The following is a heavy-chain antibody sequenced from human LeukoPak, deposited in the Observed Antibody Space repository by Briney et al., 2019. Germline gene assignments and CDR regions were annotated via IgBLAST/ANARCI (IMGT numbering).Heavy chain of an antibody. D-gene: IGHD1-26*01. V-gene: IGHV4-59*01. Sequence: PSETLSLTCTVAGGSISSYYWSWIRQPPGKGLEWIGYIYYSGSTNYNPYLKSRVTISVDTSKNQFSLKLSSVTAADTAVYYCARPLYSGSYFVAFDIWGQGTMVTVSS. CDR3: ARPLYSGSYFVAFDI. CDR2: IYYSGST. CDR1: GGSISSYY. J-gene: IGHJ3*02.